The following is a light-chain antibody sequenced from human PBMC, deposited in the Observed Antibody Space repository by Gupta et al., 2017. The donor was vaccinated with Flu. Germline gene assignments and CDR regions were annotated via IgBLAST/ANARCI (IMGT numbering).Light chain of an antibody. CDR3: QSYDGSRRAYV. J-gene: IGLJ1*01. Sequence: QSVLTQPPSVSGASGQRVTISCTGSSTNIGAYYDVHWYQHLPGKAPKLLIYGNNKRPSGVPDRISGSKSGTSAFLAITGLQAEDEADYYCQSYDGSRRAYVFGTGTKVTVL. CDR1: STNIGAYYD. CDR2: GNN. V-gene: IGLV1-40*01.